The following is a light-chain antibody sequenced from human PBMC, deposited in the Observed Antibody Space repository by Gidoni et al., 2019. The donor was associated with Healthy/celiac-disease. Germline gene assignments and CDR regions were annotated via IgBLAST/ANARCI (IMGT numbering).Light chain of an antibody. CDR2: AAS. J-gene: IGKJ4*01. V-gene: IGKV1-16*01. CDR1: QGISNY. CDR3: QQYYTYPLC. Sequence: DIQMTQSPSALSASIGDRVTITCRASQGISNYLAWFQQKPGKAPKSLIYAASNLQSGVPSRFSGIGSGTDFTLTISSLQPEDSATYYCQQYYTYPLCFXGXTKVEIQ.